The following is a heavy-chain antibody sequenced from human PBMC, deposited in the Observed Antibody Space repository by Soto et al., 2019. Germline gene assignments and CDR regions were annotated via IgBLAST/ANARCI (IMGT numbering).Heavy chain of an antibody. Sequence: QMQLVQSGPEVKKPGTSVKVSCKASTFTFTSSAVQWVRQARGQRLEWIGWIVVGSGNTKYAQNFQERVTITRDMSSGTAYWELGSLRSEDTAVYYCATHREGATYYFDYWGQGTLLTVSS. D-gene: IGHD1-26*01. CDR1: TFTFTSSA. V-gene: IGHV1-58*01. J-gene: IGHJ4*02. CDR3: ATHREGATYYFDY. CDR2: IVVGSGNT.